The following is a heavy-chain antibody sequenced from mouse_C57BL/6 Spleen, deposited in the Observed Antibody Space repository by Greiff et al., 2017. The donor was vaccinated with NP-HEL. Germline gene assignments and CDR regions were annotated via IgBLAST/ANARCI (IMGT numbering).Heavy chain of an antibody. CDR2: ISSGGSYT. CDR3: ARPTYDYGRYFDV. CDR1: GFTFSSYG. J-gene: IGHJ1*03. V-gene: IGHV5-6*01. Sequence: EVKVVESGGDLVKPGGSLKLSCAASGFTFSSYGMSWVRQTPDKRLEWVATISSGGSYTYYPDSVKGRFTISRDNAKNTLYLQISSLKSEDTAMYYCARPTYDYGRYFDVWGTGTTVTVSS. D-gene: IGHD2-4*01.